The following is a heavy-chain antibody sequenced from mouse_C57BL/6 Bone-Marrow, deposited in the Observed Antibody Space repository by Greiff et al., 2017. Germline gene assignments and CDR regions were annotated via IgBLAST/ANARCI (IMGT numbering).Heavy chain of an antibody. V-gene: IGHV2-2*01. Sequence: VQLQQSGPGLVQPSQRLSITCTVSGFSLTSYGVHWVRQSPGKGLEWLGVIWSGGSTDYNAAFISRLSISKDNSKSQVFLKLNSLQTDDTATYYCATYYYGSSPFAYWGQGTLVTVSA. CDR3: ATYYYGSSPFAY. D-gene: IGHD1-1*01. CDR2: IWSGGST. CDR1: GFSLTSYG. J-gene: IGHJ3*01.